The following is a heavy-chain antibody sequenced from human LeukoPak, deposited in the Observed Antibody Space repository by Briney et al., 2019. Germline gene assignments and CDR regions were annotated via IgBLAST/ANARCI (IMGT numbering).Heavy chain of an antibody. CDR3: ARIKEVQLERRVDY. J-gene: IGHJ4*02. D-gene: IGHD1-1*01. CDR1: GFIFSNCW. CDR2: IKTDASEK. V-gene: IGHV3-7*01. Sequence: GGSLRLSCETSGFIFSNCWMTWVRQAPGKGLEWVANIKTDASEKYYADSVKGRFTISRDNAQNSLYLQMNSLRAEDTAVYYCARIKEVQLERRVDYWGQGTLVTVSS.